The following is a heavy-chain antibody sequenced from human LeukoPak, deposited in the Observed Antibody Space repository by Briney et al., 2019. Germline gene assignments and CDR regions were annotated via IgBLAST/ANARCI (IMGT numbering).Heavy chain of an antibody. V-gene: IGHV3-30*02. CDR2: IRYDGSNK. D-gene: IGHD4-11*01. Sequence: PGGSLRLSCAASGFTFSSYGMHWVRQAPGKGLEWVTFIRYDGSNKYYADSVKGRFTISRDNAKNSLYLQMNSLRAEDTAVYYCARSYSGYVDYWGQGTLVTVSS. CDR1: GFTFSSYG. J-gene: IGHJ4*02. CDR3: ARSYSGYVDY.